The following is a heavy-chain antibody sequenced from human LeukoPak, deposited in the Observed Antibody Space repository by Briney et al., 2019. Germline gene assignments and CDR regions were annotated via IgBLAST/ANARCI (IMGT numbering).Heavy chain of an antibody. CDR3: ARAPGGYSYGYEDY. V-gene: IGHV1-18*01. D-gene: IGHD5-18*01. Sequence: ASVKVSCKASGYTFTSYGISWVRQAPGQGLEWMGWISAYNGNTNYAQKLQGRVTMTTDTSTSTAYMELRSLRSDDTAVYYCARAPGGYSYGYEDYWGQGTLVTVSS. CDR1: GYTFTSYG. CDR2: ISAYNGNT. J-gene: IGHJ4*02.